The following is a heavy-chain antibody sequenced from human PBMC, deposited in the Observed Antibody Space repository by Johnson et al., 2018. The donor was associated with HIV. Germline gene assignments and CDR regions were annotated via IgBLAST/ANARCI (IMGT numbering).Heavy chain of an antibody. V-gene: IGHV3-23*04. CDR3: AKDRGSALAQLPIFPSAFDI. D-gene: IGHD6-6*01. CDR1: GFTFSSYA. Sequence: VQLVESGGGLVQPGGSLRLSCAASGFTFSSYAMSWVRQAPGKGLERVSATTPSGGGTYYADSVKGRFTISRAISKNTLYLQMNSLRAEDTAVYYCAKDRGSALAQLPIFPSAFDIWGQGTMVTVSS. J-gene: IGHJ3*02. CDR2: TTPSGGGT.